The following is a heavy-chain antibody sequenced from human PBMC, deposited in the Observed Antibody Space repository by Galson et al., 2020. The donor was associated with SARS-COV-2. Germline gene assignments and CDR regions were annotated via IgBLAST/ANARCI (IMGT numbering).Heavy chain of an antibody. V-gene: IGHV3-11*06. J-gene: IGHJ4*02. CDR1: GFTFSDYY. D-gene: IGHD1-1*01. Sequence: GGSLRLSCAASGFTFSDYYMSWIRQAPGKGLEWVSYISSSSSYTNYADSVKGRFTISRDNAKNSLYLQMNSLRAEDTAVYYCARWLERPDYFDYWGQGTLVTVSS. CDR3: ARWLERPDYFDY. CDR2: ISSSSSYT.